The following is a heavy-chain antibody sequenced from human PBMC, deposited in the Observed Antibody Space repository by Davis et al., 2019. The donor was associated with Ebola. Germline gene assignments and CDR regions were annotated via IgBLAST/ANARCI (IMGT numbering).Heavy chain of an antibody. Sequence: GESLKISCAASGFTFSSYDMHWVRQVTGKGLEWVSAIGTAGDTYYPGSVKGRFTISRENAKNSLYLQMNSLRAGDTAVYYCARVGYGSSSGMGHFDLWGRGTLVTVSS. J-gene: IGHJ2*01. CDR1: GFTFSSYD. CDR2: IGTAGDT. V-gene: IGHV3-13*01. CDR3: ARVGYGSSSGMGHFDL. D-gene: IGHD6-6*01.